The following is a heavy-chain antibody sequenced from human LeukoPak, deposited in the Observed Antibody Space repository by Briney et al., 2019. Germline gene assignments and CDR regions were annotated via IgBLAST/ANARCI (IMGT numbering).Heavy chain of an antibody. V-gene: IGHV5-51*01. CDR3: ARHRGWNDDDAFDV. D-gene: IGHD1-1*01. J-gene: IGHJ3*01. Sequence: GESLKISCKASGYSFTRNLIGWVRQMPGKGLEWMAIIDPGDSDTTKYSPSFEGHVTMSVDTSITTAYLQWSSLRASDTALYYCARHRGWNDDDAFDVWGQGTMVTVSS. CDR1: GYSFTRNL. CDR2: IDPGDSDT.